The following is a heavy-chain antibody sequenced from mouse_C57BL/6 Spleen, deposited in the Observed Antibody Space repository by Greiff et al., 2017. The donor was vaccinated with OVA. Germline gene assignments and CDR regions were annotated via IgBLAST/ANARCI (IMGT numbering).Heavy chain of an antibody. CDR2: IYPGDGDT. J-gene: IGHJ3*01. CDR3: AREVYGSSPAWFAY. Sequence: VMLVESGPELVKPGASVKISCKASGYAFSSSWMNWVKQRPGKGLEWIGRIYPGDGDTNYNGKFKGKATLTADKSSSTAYMQLSSLTSEDSAVYFCAREVYGSSPAWFAYWGQGTLVTVSA. CDR1: GYAFSSSW. V-gene: IGHV1-82*01. D-gene: IGHD1-1*01.